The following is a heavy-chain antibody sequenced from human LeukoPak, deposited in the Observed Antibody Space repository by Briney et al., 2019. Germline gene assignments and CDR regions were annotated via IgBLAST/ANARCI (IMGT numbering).Heavy chain of an antibody. CDR2: IKQDGSEK. V-gene: IGHV3-7*01. Sequence: GGSLRLSCAASGFTFSSYAMSWVRQAPGKGLEWVANIKQDGSEKYYVDSVKGRFTISRDNAKNSLYLQMNSLRAEDTAVYYCARDTFYDFWSGRGIEHWGQGTLVTVSS. CDR3: ARDTFYDFWSGRGIEH. J-gene: IGHJ1*01. D-gene: IGHD3-3*01. CDR1: GFTFSSYA.